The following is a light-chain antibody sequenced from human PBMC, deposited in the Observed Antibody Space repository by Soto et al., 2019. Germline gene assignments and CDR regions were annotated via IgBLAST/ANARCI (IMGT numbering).Light chain of an antibody. CDR1: QSITSW. Sequence: DIQMTQSPSTLSASVGDRVIITCRASQSITSWLAWYQQKPGKVPNLLISDASSLQSGVPSRFSGSGSGTEFTLTISSLQPDDFATYYCQQYNSYPLTVGGGTKVDIK. CDR3: QQYNSYPLT. CDR2: DAS. J-gene: IGKJ4*02. V-gene: IGKV1-5*01.